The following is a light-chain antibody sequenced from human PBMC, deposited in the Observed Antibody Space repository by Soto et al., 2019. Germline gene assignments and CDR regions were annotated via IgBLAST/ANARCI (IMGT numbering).Light chain of an antibody. J-gene: IGKJ2*01. Sequence: IVLTQSPGTLSVSPGERANLSCRASQSVSTNLAWFQQKPGQAPRLLIYGASTRATGIPARFSGSGSGTEFTLTINRLQSEDVAVYYCQQSNNWPYTFGQGTKLEV. CDR2: GAS. CDR1: QSVSTN. CDR3: QQSNNWPYT. V-gene: IGKV3-15*01.